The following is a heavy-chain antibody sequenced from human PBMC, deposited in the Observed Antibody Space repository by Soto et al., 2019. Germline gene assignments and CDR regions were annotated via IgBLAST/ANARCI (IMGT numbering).Heavy chain of an antibody. CDR2: IYYSGST. D-gene: IGHD2-2*01. CDR3: AREEGYQLLHLNY. Sequence: QVQLQESGPGLVKPSQTLSLTCTVSGGSISSGGYYWSWIRQHPGKGLEWIGYIYYSGSTYYNPSLKSRVTISVDTSKNQFYRKLSSVTAADTALYYCAREEGYQLLHLNYWGQGPLVHVSS. CDR1: GGSISSGGYY. J-gene: IGHJ4*02. V-gene: IGHV4-31*03.